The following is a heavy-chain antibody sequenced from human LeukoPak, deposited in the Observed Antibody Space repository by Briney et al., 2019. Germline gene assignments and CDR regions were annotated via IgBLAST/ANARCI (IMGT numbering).Heavy chain of an antibody. D-gene: IGHD4-11*01. V-gene: IGHV4-4*09. CDR1: GGSISSYY. J-gene: IGHJ4*02. CDR2: IYTSGST. CDR3: ARTPSTGVPLLFDY. Sequence: SETLSLTCTVSGGSISSYYWSWIRQPPGKGLEWIGYIYTSGSTNYNPSLKSRVTISVDTSKNQFSLKLSSVTAADTAVYYCARTPSTGVPLLFDYWGQGTLVTVSS.